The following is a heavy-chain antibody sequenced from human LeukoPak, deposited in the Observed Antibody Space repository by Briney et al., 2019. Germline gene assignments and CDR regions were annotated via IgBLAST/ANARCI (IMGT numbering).Heavy chain of an antibody. J-gene: IGHJ4*02. CDR2: INWNGGST. Sequence: PGGCLRLSCAAPGFTFDDYGMSWVRQAPGKGLEWVSGINWNGGSTGYADTVKGRLTISRDNAKNSLYLQMNSLRADDTALYYCARMRRGSYDLGYFDYWGQGTLVTVSS. CDR1: GFTFDDYG. D-gene: IGHD1-26*01. V-gene: IGHV3-20*04. CDR3: ARMRRGSYDLGYFDY.